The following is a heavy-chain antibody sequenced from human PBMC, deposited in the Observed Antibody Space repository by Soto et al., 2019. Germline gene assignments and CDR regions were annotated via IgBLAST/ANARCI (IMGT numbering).Heavy chain of an antibody. Sequence: GGSLRLSCAASTFTFNNYAMNWVRQAPGKGLEWVSAISGSGGSTYYADSVKGRFTISRDNSKSTLYLQMNSLRAEDSAVYYCAKDRYSGLFDYWGQGTLVTVSS. CDR2: ISGSGGST. CDR3: AKDRYSGLFDY. D-gene: IGHD6-19*01. J-gene: IGHJ4*02. CDR1: TFTFNNYA. V-gene: IGHV3-23*01.